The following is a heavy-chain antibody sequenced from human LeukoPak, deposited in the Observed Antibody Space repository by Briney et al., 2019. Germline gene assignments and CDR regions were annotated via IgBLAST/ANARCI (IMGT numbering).Heavy chain of an antibody. CDR1: GFTFSWFA. Sequence: GGSLRLSCEVSGFTFSWFAMGWVRQAPGKGLAWVSGISGSGDSTYYADSVKGRFTISRDNSKNTLILQMNSLRAEDTAVYYCAKGVREKIFGVFIKGLHFDYWGQGALVTVSS. D-gene: IGHD3-3*01. CDR2: ISGSGDST. V-gene: IGHV3-23*01. CDR3: AKGVREKIFGVFIKGLHFDY. J-gene: IGHJ4*02.